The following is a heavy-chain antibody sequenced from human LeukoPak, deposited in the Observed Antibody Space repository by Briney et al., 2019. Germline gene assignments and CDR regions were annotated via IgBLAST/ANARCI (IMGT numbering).Heavy chain of an antibody. CDR1: GGSISSSSYY. CDR2: IYYSGST. J-gene: IGHJ3*02. Sequence: SETLSLTCTVSGGSISSSSYYWGWLRQPPGKGLEWIGSIYYSGSTYYNPSLKSRVTISVDTSKNQFSLKLSSVTAADTAVYYCARHLKTGTTYIYAFDIWGQGTMVTVSS. V-gene: IGHV4-39*01. CDR3: ARHLKTGTTYIYAFDI. D-gene: IGHD1-1*01.